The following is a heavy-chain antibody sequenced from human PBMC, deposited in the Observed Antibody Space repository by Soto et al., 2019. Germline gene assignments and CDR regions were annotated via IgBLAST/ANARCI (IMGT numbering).Heavy chain of an antibody. V-gene: IGHV4-39*01. CDR3: ARWLASGGYYYYFDY. J-gene: IGHJ4*02. CDR2: IYYSGST. Sequence: SETLSLTCTVSGGSISSSSYYWGWIRQPPGKGLEWIGSIYYSGSTYYNPSLKSRVTISVDTSKNQFSLKRSSLTAADTAVYYCARWLASGGYYYYFDYWGQGTLVTVSS. D-gene: IGHD3-22*01. CDR1: GGSISSSSYY.